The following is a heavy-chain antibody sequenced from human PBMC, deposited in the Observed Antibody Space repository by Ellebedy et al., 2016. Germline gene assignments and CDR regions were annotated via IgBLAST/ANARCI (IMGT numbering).Heavy chain of an antibody. V-gene: IGHV3-23*01. Sequence: GGSLRLSCAASGFSLSNYAMYWVRQAPGKGLEWVSGTNDGGGNTFYADSVKGRLTISIDSSKNTLYLQLNSLRAEDTAVYYCARKSVGTPKAFLDCWGQGTLVTVSS. CDR3: ARKSVGTPKAFLDC. J-gene: IGHJ4*02. D-gene: IGHD1-1*01. CDR1: GFSLSNYA. CDR2: TNDGGGNT.